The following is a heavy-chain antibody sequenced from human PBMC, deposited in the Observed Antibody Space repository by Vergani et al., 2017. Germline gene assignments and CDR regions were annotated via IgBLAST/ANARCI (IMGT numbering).Heavy chain of an antibody. D-gene: IGHD3-3*01. V-gene: IGHV3-30-3*01. CDR3: ARGPPLGVDYYYYMDV. CDR1: GFTFSSYA. J-gene: IGHJ6*03. CDR2: ISYDGSNK. Sequence: VQLVESGGGLVQPGGSLRLSCAASGFTFSSYAMHWVRQAPGKGLEWVAVISYDGSNKYYADSVKGRFTISRDNSKNTLYLQMNSLRAEDTAVYYCARGPPLGVDYYYYMDVWGKGTTVTVSS.